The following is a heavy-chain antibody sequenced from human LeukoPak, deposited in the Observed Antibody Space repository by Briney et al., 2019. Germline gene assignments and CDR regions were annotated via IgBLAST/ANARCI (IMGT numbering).Heavy chain of an antibody. D-gene: IGHD1-26*01. CDR2: ISYRGRT. CDR1: DANIGSSF. V-gene: IGHV4-59*13. J-gene: IGHJ3*02. CDR3: ARDRSGSYYTFDM. Sequence: PSETLSLTCDISDANIGSSFWSWIRLPPGKGLEWIGSISYRGRTNYSPSLKSRATMSMDTSKSQLSLVLTSVTAADTALYYCARDRSGSYYTFDMWDQGTMVTVSS.